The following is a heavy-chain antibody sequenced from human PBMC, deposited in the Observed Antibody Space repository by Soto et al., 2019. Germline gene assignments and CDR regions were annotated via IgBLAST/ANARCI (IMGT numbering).Heavy chain of an antibody. CDR2: TYYRSKWHN. D-gene: IGHD3-10*01. V-gene: IGHV6-1*01. CDR3: ARDRAQYGMDV. J-gene: IGHJ6*02. Sequence: PSQTLSLTCAISGDSVSSNSAAWNWIRRSPSRGLEWLGRTYYRSKWHNDSAVSVKSRITINPDTSKNQFSLQLNSVTPEDTAVHYCARDRAQYGMDVWGQGTTVTVSS. CDR1: GDSVSSNSAA.